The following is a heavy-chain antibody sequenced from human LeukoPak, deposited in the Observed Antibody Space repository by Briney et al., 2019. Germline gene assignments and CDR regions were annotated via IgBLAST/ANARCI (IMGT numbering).Heavy chain of an antibody. V-gene: IGHV3-21*01. D-gene: IGHD6-19*01. CDR1: GFTFSSYS. CDR2: ISSSSSYI. CDR3: ARDRMAVAGTSDY. Sequence: GGSLRLSCAASGFTFSSYSMNWVRQAPGKGLEWVSSISSSSSYIYYADSVKGRFTISRDNAKNSLYLQMNSLRAEDTAVYYCARDRMAVAGTSDYWGQGTLVTVSS. J-gene: IGHJ4*02.